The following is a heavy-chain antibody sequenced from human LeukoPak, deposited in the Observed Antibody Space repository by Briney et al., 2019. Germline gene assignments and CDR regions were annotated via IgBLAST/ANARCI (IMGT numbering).Heavy chain of an antibody. J-gene: IGHJ4*02. V-gene: IGHV4-59*12. CDR1: GGSISSYY. D-gene: IGHD6-19*01. CDR3: ARTAGIAVAGSRQYFDY. Sequence: SETLSLTCTVSGGSISSYYWSRIRQPPGKGLEWIGYIYYSGSTNYNPSLKSRVTISVDTSKSQFSLKMTSVTAADTAVYYCARTAGIAVAGSRQYFDYWGQGMLVTVSS. CDR2: IYYSGST.